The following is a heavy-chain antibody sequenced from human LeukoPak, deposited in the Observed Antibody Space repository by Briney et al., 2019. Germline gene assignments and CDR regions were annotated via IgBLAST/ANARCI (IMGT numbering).Heavy chain of an antibody. D-gene: IGHD5-18*01. CDR1: GDTFSSSSAA. V-gene: IGHV6-1*01. Sequence: SQTLSLTCAISGDTFSSSSAAWSWIRQSPSRGLEWLGRTYYRSKWYNDSAVSVKSRITISPDTSKNQFSLQLNSMTPEDTAVYYCAREGSEGYLFDYWGQGTLVTVSS. CDR3: AREGSEGYLFDY. CDR2: TYYRSKWYN. J-gene: IGHJ4*02.